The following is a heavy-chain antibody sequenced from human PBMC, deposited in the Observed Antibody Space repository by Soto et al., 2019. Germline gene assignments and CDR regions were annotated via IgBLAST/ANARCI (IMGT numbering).Heavy chain of an antibody. CDR3: ARDPGMQLVYNWFDP. J-gene: IGHJ5*02. Sequence: GGSLRLSCAASGFTLSNYWMHWVRQAPGKGLEWVSCISNDGRSISYADSVKGRFAISRDNAKNSLYLQMNSLRAEDTAVYYCARDPGMQLVYNWFDPWGQGTLVTVSS. V-gene: IGHV3-74*01. CDR2: ISNDGRSI. D-gene: IGHD6-13*01. CDR1: GFTLSNYW.